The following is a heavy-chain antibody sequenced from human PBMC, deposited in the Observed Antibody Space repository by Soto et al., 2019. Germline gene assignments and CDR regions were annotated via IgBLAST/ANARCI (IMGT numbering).Heavy chain of an antibody. CDR1: GIIFSNTW. J-gene: IGHJ4*02. D-gene: IGHD3-22*01. CDR3: ATDPPRNYYDNNGQMGN. V-gene: IGHV3-15*01. CDR2: IKSNTDGGTT. Sequence: LSCTASGIIFSNTWINWVRQAPGKGLEWVGRIKSNTDGGTTDYATPVKGRFALSRDDSQNTLYLQMTGLKAEDTAVYYCATDPPRNYYDNNGQMGNWGQGTLVTVSS.